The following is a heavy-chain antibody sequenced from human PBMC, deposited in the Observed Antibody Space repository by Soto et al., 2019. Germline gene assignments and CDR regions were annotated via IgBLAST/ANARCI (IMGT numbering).Heavy chain of an antibody. CDR2: IYYSGST. CDR1: GGYISSSSYY. Sequence: QLQLQESCPGLVKPSETLSLTCTFSGGYISSSSYYWGWISQPPGKGLEWIGSIYYSGSTYYNPSLKSRVTISVDTSKIQFSLKLSSVTAADTAVYYCARHQAPGIAAAHDAFDICCQGTMVTVSS. CDR3: ARHQAPGIAAAHDAFDI. D-gene: IGHD6-13*01. J-gene: IGHJ3*02. V-gene: IGHV4-39*01.